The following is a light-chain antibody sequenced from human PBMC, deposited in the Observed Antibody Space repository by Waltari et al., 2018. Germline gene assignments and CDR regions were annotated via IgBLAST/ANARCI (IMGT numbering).Light chain of an antibody. J-gene: IGLJ3*02. CDR2: VAS. CDR3: CSYAGSGSGV. V-gene: IGLV2-23*01. CDR1: SRDVGPYNL. Sequence: QSALTQPASVSGSPGQSISISSIGPSRDVGPYNLVSWYQHHPGTAPKLIVFVASKRRSGVSHRFAGSKASNTASRIITGLQADDVADYDGCSYAGSGSGVFGGGTKVTVI.